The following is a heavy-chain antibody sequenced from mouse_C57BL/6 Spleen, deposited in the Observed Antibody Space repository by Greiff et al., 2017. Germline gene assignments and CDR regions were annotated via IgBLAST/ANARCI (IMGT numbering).Heavy chain of an antibody. CDR3: ARDRSYYGYYAMDY. CDR2: ISYDGSN. D-gene: IGHD1-1*02. V-gene: IGHV3-6*01. CDR1: GYSITSGYY. J-gene: IGHJ4*01. Sequence: VQLQQSGPGLVKPSQSLSLTCSVTGYSITSGYYWNWIRQFPGNKLEWMGYISYDGSNNYNPSLKNRISITRDTSKNQFFLKLNSVTTEDTATYYCARDRSYYGYYAMDYWGQGTSVTVSS.